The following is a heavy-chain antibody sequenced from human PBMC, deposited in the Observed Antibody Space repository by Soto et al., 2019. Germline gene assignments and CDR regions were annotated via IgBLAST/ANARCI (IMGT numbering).Heavy chain of an antibody. Sequence: ASGGVLVQPGGSLRLPCVASGFTFDSHWMHWVRQAPGEGLVWVSRIKTDGYAAAYADSVKGRFTISRDNTKNTVYLQMNSLRAEDTAVYFCVRESGVAADCWGQGTLVTVSS. V-gene: IGHV3-74*01. CDR1: GFTFDSHW. D-gene: IGHD6-19*01. J-gene: IGHJ4*02. CDR3: VRESGVAADC. CDR2: IKTDGYAA.